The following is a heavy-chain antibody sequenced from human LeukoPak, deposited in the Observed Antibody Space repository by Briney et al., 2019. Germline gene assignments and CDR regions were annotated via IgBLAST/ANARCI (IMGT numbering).Heavy chain of an antibody. CDR3: ARETEPLDYGDSTNLDY. CDR2: IRTNGRDT. Sequence: PGGSLRLSCAASGSTFSSYSMSWVRQSPGKGLEWVSNIRTNGRDTYYADAVKGRFTISRDNSKNTLYLEMNSLRAEDTAVYYCARETEPLDYGDSTNLDYWGQGTLVTVSS. CDR1: GSTFSSYS. V-gene: IGHV3-23*01. J-gene: IGHJ4*02. D-gene: IGHD4-17*01.